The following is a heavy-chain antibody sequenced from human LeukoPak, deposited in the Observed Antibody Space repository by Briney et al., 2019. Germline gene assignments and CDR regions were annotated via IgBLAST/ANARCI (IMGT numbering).Heavy chain of an antibody. J-gene: IGHJ4*02. Sequence: SETLSLTCTVSGGSISSSSYYWGWIRQPPGKGLEWIGSIYYSGSTYYNPSLKSRVTISVDTSKNQFSLKLSSVTAADTAVHYCARHSPSPRGVVVIPSYFDYWGQGTLVTVSS. CDR3: ARHSPSPRGVVVIPSYFDY. CDR1: GGSISSSSYY. D-gene: IGHD3-22*01. V-gene: IGHV4-39*01. CDR2: IYYSGST.